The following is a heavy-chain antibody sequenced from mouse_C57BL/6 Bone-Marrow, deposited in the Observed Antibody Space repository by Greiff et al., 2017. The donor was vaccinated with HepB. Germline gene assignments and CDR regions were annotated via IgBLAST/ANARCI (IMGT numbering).Heavy chain of an antibody. V-gene: IGHV5-12*01. Sequence: EVKLVESGGGLVQPGGSLKLSCAASGFTFSDYYMYWVRQTPEKRLEWVAYISNGGGSTYYPDTVKGRFTISRDNAKNTLYLQMSRLKSEDTAMYYCARGGLHGGITTVVVSHYFDYWGQGTTLTVSS. J-gene: IGHJ2*01. CDR2: ISNGGGST. CDR1: GFTFSDYY. D-gene: IGHD1-1*01. CDR3: ARGGLHGGITTVVVSHYFDY.